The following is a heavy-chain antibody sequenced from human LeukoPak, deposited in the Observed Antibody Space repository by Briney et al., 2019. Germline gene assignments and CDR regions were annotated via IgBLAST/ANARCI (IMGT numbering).Heavy chain of an antibody. J-gene: IGHJ4*02. V-gene: IGHV3-7*01. Sequence: PGGSLRLSCAASGFTFSSCWMSWVRQAPGKGLEWVANIKQDGSEKYYVDSVKGRFTISRDNAKNSLYLQMNSLRAEDTAVYYCTPYDYWGQGTLVTVSS. CDR2: IKQDGSEK. CDR3: TPYDY. CDR1: GFTFSSCW.